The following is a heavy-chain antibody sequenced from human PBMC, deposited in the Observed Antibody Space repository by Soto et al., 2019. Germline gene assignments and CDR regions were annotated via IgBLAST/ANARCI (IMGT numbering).Heavy chain of an antibody. V-gene: IGHV3-30*18. CDR2: ISYDGSNK. D-gene: IGHD2-2*01. Sequence: GSLRLSCAASGFTFSSYGMHWVRQAPGKGLEWVAVISYDGSNKYYADSVKGRFTISRDNSKNTLYLQMNSLRAEDTAVYYCAKDIVVVPAAIVYYYYYGMDVWGQGTTVTVSS. J-gene: IGHJ6*02. CDR1: GFTFSSYG. CDR3: AKDIVVVPAAIVYYYYYGMDV.